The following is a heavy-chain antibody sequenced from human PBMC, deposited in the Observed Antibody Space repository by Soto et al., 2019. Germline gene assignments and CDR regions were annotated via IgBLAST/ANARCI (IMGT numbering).Heavy chain of an antibody. CDR2: INPNSGGT. D-gene: IGHD3-22*01. CDR3: ARDWYDSSGSLDY. V-gene: IGHV1-2*04. CDR1: GYTFTGYY. Sequence: GASVKVSCKASGYTFTGYYMHWVRQAPGQGLEWMGWINPNSGGTNYAQKFQGWVTMTRDTSISTAYMELSRLRSDDTAVYYCARDWYDSSGSLDYWGQGTLVTVSS. J-gene: IGHJ4*02.